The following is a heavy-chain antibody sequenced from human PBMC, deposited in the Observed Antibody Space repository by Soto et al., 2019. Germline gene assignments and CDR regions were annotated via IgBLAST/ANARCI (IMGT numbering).Heavy chain of an antibody. V-gene: IGHV1-46*01. D-gene: IGHD5-12*01. Sequence: ASVKVSRKAPGYTFTSYYMHWVRQAPGQGLEWMGIINPSGGSTSYAQKFQGRVTMTRDTSTSAVYMELSSLRSEDTAVYYCARVKGGATDEYGMDVWGQGTTVTVSS. CDR3: ARVKGGATDEYGMDV. CDR2: INPSGGST. CDR1: GYTFTSYY. J-gene: IGHJ6*02.